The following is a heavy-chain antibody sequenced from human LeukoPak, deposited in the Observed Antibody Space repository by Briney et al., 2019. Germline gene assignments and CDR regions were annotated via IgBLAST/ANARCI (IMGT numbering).Heavy chain of an antibody. CDR1: GYTLTELS. V-gene: IGHV1-24*01. Sequence: SVKVSCKVSGYTLTELSMHWVRQAPGKGLEWMGGFDPEDGETIYAQKFQGRVTMTEDTSTDTAYMELSSLRSEDTAVYYCATRAFYGSGSYYNELGDYYGMDVWGQGTSVTVSS. CDR3: ATRAFYGSGSYYNELGDYYGMDV. J-gene: IGHJ6*02. D-gene: IGHD3-10*01. CDR2: FDPEDGET.